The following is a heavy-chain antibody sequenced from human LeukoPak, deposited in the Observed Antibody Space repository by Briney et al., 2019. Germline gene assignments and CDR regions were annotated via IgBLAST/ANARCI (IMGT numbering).Heavy chain of an antibody. Sequence: ASVKVSCRASGYTFSAYYMHWVRQAPGQGLEWMGWINPNSGGTNYAQKFQGRVTMTRDTSISTAYMELSRLRSDDTAVYYCARALLLWFGELPPFDYWGQGTLVTVSS. D-gene: IGHD3-10*01. J-gene: IGHJ4*02. CDR3: ARALLLWFGELPPFDY. V-gene: IGHV1-2*02. CDR1: GYTFSAYY. CDR2: INPNSGGT.